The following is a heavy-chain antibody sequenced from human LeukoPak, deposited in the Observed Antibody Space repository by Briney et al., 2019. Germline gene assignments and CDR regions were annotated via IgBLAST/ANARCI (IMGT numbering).Heavy chain of an antibody. CDR2: IYYSGST. D-gene: IGHD3-9*01. CDR3: ARDFDMYYFDY. Sequence: PSETLSLTCTVSGGSISSSSFYWGWIRQPPGKGLEWIGNIYYSGSTYYNPSLKSRVTISVDTSKNQFSLKLSSVTAADTAVYYCARDFDMYYFDYWGQGTLVTVSS. J-gene: IGHJ4*02. CDR1: GGSISSSSFY. V-gene: IGHV4-39*07.